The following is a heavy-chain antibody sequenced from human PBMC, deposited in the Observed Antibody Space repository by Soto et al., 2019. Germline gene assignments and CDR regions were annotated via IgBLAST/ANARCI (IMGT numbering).Heavy chain of an antibody. CDR1: GFTFSSHV. Sequence: EVQLWESGGGLVQPGGSLRLSCAVSGFTFSSHVMSWVRQAPGKGLEWVSAISGTGGTYYADSVKGRFTISRDNSKNALYLQMSNLRDEDTAVYYCAKDRRGAYCSGGICYSPDYWGQGTLVIVSS. D-gene: IGHD2-15*01. CDR3: AKDRRGAYCSGGICYSPDY. CDR2: ISGTGGT. V-gene: IGHV3-23*01. J-gene: IGHJ4*02.